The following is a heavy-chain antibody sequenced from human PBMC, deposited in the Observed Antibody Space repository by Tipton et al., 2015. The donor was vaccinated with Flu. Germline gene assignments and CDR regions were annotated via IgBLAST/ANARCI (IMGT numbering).Heavy chain of an antibody. J-gene: IGHJ4*02. V-gene: IGHV4-34*01. CDR3: ARGPGGFWSGYYPH. CDR2: INHSGST. Sequence: TLSLTCAVYGGSFSGYYWSWIRQPPGKGLEWIGEINHSGSTNYNPSLKSRVTISVDTSKNQFSLKLSSVTAADTAVYYCARGPGGFWSGYYPHWGQGTQVTVSS. CDR1: GGSFSGYY. D-gene: IGHD3-3*01.